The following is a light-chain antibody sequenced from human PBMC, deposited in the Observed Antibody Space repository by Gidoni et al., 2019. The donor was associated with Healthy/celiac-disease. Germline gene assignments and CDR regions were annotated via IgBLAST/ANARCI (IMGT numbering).Light chain of an antibody. J-gene: IGKJ3*01. CDR3: QQYYSTPP. CDR2: WAS. V-gene: IGKV4-1*01. CDR1: QSVLYSSNNKNY. Sequence: DIVMTQSPDSLAVSLGERATINCKSSQSVLYSSNNKNYLAWYQQKPGQPPKLLIYWASTRESGVPDRSSGSGSGTDFTLTISSLQAEDVAVYYCQQYYSTPPFGPGTKVDIK.